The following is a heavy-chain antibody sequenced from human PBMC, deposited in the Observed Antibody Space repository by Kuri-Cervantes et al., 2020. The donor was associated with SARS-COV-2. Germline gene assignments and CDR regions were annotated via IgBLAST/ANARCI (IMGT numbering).Heavy chain of an antibody. Sequence: GSLRLSCTVSGGSIGSGGYYWGWIRQPPGKGLEFIGTIYYDGRTYYNTSLKSRVTISVDTCKNQFSLKLSSVTAADTAVYYCARHDYWGQGTLVTVSS. CDR3: ARHDY. CDR2: IYYDGRT. V-gene: IGHV4-39*01. J-gene: IGHJ4*02. CDR1: GGSIGSGGYY.